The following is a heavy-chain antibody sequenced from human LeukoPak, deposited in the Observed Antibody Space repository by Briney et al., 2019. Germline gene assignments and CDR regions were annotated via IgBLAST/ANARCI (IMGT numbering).Heavy chain of an antibody. D-gene: IGHD2-2*01. Sequence: SETLSLTCTVSGGFITNNYWSWIRQSPGKGLEWIGSIFYSGSTNYNPSLKSRVTMSVDTSKNQFPLTLSSVTAADTAVYYCARHSYAGSQYFFDYWGQGTLVTVSS. CDR1: GGFITNNY. V-gene: IGHV4-59*08. J-gene: IGHJ4*02. CDR3: ARHSYAGSQYFFDY. CDR2: IFYSGST.